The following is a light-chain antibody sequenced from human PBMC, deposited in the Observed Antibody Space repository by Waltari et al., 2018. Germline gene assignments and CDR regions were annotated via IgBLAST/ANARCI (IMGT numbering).Light chain of an antibody. CDR2: KAS. J-gene: IGKJ2*01. Sequence: DIQMTQSPSTLSASVGDRVTITCRASQSISSWLAWYQQKPGKAPKLLIYKASSLESGVPSRFSGSGSGTEFTLTISSLQPDNFATYYCQQYNSYPYTFGQGTKLEIK. CDR3: QQYNSYPYT. CDR1: QSISSW. V-gene: IGKV1-5*03.